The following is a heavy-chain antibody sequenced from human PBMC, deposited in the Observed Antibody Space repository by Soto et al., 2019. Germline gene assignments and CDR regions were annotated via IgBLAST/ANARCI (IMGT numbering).Heavy chain of an antibody. CDR2: ISGRGGST. D-gene: IGHD3-10*01. V-gene: IGHV3-23*01. CDR1: GFTFSSYA. Sequence: EEQLLQSGGGLAQPGGSLRVSCTASGFTFSSYAMTWVRQAPGKGLVWVSAISGRGGSTYYADSGKGRFTISRDNSKNTLYLQMNSLRDEDTAIYYCAKGFSDGLDVWGQGTTVTVSS. CDR3: AKGFSDGLDV. J-gene: IGHJ6*02.